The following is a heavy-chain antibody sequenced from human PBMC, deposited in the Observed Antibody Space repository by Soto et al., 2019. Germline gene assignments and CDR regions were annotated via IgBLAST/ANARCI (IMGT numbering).Heavy chain of an antibody. Sequence: SETLSLTCAVYGGSFSGYYWSWIRQPPGKGLEWIGEINHSGSTNYNPSLKSRVTRSVDTSKNQFSLKLSSVTAADTAVYYCARGGGVYCTNGVCTGSWFDPWGQGTLVTVSS. CDR3: ARGGGVYCTNGVCTGSWFDP. CDR2: INHSGST. D-gene: IGHD2-8*01. CDR1: GGSFSGYY. V-gene: IGHV4-34*01. J-gene: IGHJ5*02.